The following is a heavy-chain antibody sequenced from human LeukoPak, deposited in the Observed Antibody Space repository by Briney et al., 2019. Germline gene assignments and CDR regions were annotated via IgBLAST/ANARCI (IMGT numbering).Heavy chain of an antibody. D-gene: IGHD5-18*01. V-gene: IGHV3-33*01. CDR2: IWYDGSKK. CDR1: GFTFSSYA. CDR3: ARAGTAMASPLFEY. J-gene: IGHJ4*02. Sequence: GGSLRLSCAASGFTFSSYAMHWVRQAPGKWLEWVAVIWYDGSKKYYADSVKGRFTISRNNSKNTLYLQMNSLRAEDTAVYYCARAGTAMASPLFEYWGQGTLVTVSS.